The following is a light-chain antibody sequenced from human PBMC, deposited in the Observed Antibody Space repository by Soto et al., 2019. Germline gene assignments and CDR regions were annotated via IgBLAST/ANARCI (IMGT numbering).Light chain of an antibody. CDR1: SGDVGNHNL. J-gene: IGLJ1*01. CDR3: CSYVGSSTSYV. CDR2: EVN. V-gene: IGLV2-23*02. Sequence: QSVLTQPASVSGSPGQSIAISCNGTSGDVGNHNLVSWYQQHPGKAPKLIIFEVNKWPSGVSNRFSGSKSGNTASLTTSGLQAKDAADYYCCSYVGSSTSYVFGTGTKLTVL.